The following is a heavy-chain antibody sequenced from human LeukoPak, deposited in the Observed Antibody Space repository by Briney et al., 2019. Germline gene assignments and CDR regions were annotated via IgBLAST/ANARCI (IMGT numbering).Heavy chain of an antibody. D-gene: IGHD3-3*01. CDR2: ISYDGSNK. CDR1: GFTFSSYA. Sequence: GGSLRLSCAASGFTFSSYAMHWVHQAPGKGLEWVAVISYDGSNKYYADSVKGRFTISRDNSKNTLYLQMNSLRAEDTAVYYCARGEHITIFGVVINTGNDYWGQGTLVTVSS. CDR3: ARGEHITIFGVVINTGNDY. J-gene: IGHJ4*02. V-gene: IGHV3-30-3*01.